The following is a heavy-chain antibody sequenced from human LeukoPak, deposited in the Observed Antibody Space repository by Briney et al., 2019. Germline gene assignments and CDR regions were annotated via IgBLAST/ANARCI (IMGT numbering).Heavy chain of an antibody. V-gene: IGHV4-34*01. Sequence: SETLSLTCAVYGGSFSGYYWSWIRQPPGKGLEWIGEINHSGSTNYNPSLKSRVTIPVDTSKNQFSLKLSSVTAADTAVYYCEKDSHLDVWGQGTTVTVSS. CDR2: INHSGST. J-gene: IGHJ6*02. CDR3: EKDSHLDV. D-gene: IGHD2-15*01. CDR1: GGSFSGYY.